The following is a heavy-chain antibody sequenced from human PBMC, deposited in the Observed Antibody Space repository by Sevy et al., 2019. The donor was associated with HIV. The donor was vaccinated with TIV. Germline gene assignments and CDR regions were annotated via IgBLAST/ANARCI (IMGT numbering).Heavy chain of an antibody. V-gene: IGHV1-58*01. Sequence: ASVKVSCKASGFTFISSAVQWVRQARGQRPEWIGWIVVGSGNTKYAQKFQERVTITRDKSTSTAYMELSSLRSDDTAVYYCAAEPQQLTYYFGMDVWGQGTTVTVSS. J-gene: IGHJ6*02. CDR2: IVVGSGNT. D-gene: IGHD6-13*01. CDR3: AAEPQQLTYYFGMDV. CDR1: GFTFISSA.